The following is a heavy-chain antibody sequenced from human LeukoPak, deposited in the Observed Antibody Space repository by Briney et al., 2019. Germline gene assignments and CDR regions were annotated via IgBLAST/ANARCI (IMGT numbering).Heavy chain of an antibody. J-gene: IGHJ4*02. CDR2: IYYSGCT. Sequence: SETLSLTCTVSGGSISSCDYYWSWIRQPPGKGLEWIGYIYYSGCTYYNPSLQSRVTISVDASKNQFSLKLSSVTAADTAVYYCARGSDDYGDYLPFDYWGQGTLVTVSS. D-gene: IGHD4-17*01. V-gene: IGHV4-30-4*01. CDR3: ARGSDDYGDYLPFDY. CDR1: GGSISSCDYY.